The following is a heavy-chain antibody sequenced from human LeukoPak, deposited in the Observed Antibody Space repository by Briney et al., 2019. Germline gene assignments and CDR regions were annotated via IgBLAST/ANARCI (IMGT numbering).Heavy chain of an antibody. Sequence: GGSLRLSCAASGFTFDDYGMSWVRQAPGKGLEWVAGINWNGGSTGYADSVNGPFPISRDNAKNSLYLQMNSLRAEDTALYYCARYYYDSSGLLGDYYYMDVWGKGTTVTISS. CDR1: GFTFDDYG. V-gene: IGHV3-20*04. J-gene: IGHJ6*03. D-gene: IGHD3-22*01. CDR3: ARYYYDSSGLLGDYYYMDV. CDR2: INWNGGST.